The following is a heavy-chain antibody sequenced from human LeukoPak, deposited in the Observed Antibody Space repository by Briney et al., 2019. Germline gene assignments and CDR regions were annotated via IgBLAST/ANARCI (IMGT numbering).Heavy chain of an antibody. CDR1: GFTFSSYA. Sequence: GGSLRLSCAASGFTFSSYAMSWVRQAPGKGLEWVSAISGSGGSTYYADSVKGRFTISRDNSKNTLYLQMNSLRAEDTAVYYCAKSSPRYYYDSSGVPGAWGQGTLVTASS. V-gene: IGHV3-23*01. CDR3: AKSSPRYYYDSSGVPGA. D-gene: IGHD3-22*01. CDR2: ISGSGGST. J-gene: IGHJ4*02.